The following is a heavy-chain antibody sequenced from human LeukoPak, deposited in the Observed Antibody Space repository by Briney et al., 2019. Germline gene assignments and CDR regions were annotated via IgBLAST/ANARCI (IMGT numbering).Heavy chain of an antibody. V-gene: IGHV3-21*01. CDR3: ARDLEHDPRRVEPSDFWSGYSYIPFDY. CDR1: GFTFSSYS. Sequence: GGSLRLSCAASGFTFSSYSMNWVRQAPGKGLEWVSSISSSSSYIYYADSVKGRFTISRDNAKNSLYLQMNSLRAEDTAVYYCARDLEHDPRRVEPSDFWSGYSYIPFDYWGQGTLVTVSS. D-gene: IGHD3-3*01. J-gene: IGHJ4*02. CDR2: ISSSSSYI.